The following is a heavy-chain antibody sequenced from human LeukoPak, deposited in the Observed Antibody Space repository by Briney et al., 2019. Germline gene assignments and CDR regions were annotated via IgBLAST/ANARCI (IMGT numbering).Heavy chain of an antibody. CDR1: GGSISSYY. V-gene: IGHV4-34*01. Sequence: PSETLSLTCTVSGGSISSYYWSWIRQPPGKGLEWIGEINHSGSTNYNPSLKSRVTISVDTSKNQFSLKPSSVTAADTAVYYCARDSYGDYVESLDYWGQGTLVTVSS. J-gene: IGHJ4*02. CDR2: INHSGST. CDR3: ARDSYGDYVESLDY. D-gene: IGHD4-17*01.